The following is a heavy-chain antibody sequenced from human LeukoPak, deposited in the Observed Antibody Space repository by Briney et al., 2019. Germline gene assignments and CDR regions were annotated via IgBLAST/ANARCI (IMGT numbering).Heavy chain of an antibody. J-gene: IGHJ6*02. CDR1: VFTLSSYC. CDR3: ARDRRSSGWPRVYYYGMDV. D-gene: IGHD6-19*01. Sequence: GGSLRLSCAASVFTLSSYCMSWARQAPGKGLEGVVNIKQDGSEKYYVDSVKGRFTISRDNAKNSLYLQMNSLRAEDTAVYYCARDRRSSGWPRVYYYGMDVWGQGTTVTVSS. V-gene: IGHV3-7*01. CDR2: IKQDGSEK.